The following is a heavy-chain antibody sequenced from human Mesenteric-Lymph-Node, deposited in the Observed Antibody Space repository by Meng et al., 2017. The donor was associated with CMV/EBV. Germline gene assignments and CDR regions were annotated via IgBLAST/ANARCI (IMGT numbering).Heavy chain of an antibody. J-gene: IGHJ6*02. CDR1: GFTFSSYW. D-gene: IGHD6-19*01. CDR3: ARDSSSSGWYSMYYYYGMDV. V-gene: IGHV3-74*01. Sequence: GESLKISCAASGFTFSSYWMHWVRQAPGKGLVWVSRINSDGSSTSYADSVKGRFTISRDNAKNTLYLQMNSLRAEDTAVHYCARDSSSSGWYSMYYYYGMDVWGQGTTVTVSS. CDR2: INSDGSST.